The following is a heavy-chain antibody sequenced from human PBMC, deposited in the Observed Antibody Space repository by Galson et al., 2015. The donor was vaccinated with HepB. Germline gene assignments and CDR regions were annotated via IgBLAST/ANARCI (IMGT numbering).Heavy chain of an antibody. V-gene: IGHV3-30*18. Sequence: SLRLSCAASGFSFSSYGMHWVRQAPGKGLEWVAVISYDGSNKYYRDSMKGRFTISRDNFKNTLYLQMNSLRAEDTAVYYCAKDISDLDYFDYWGQGTLVTVSS. CDR1: GFSFSSYG. J-gene: IGHJ4*02. CDR3: AKDISDLDYFDY. CDR2: ISYDGSNK. D-gene: IGHD6-25*01.